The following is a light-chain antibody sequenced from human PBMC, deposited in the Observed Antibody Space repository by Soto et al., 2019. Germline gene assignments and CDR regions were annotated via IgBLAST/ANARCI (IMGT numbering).Light chain of an antibody. V-gene: IGLV2-23*01. CDR1: SSDVGNYNL. J-gene: IGLJ3*02. Sequence: QSALTQPASVSGSPGQSITISCSGTSSDVGNYNLVSWYQDHPGKAPKLIIYEDFKRPSGISNRFSGSKSGNTASLTISGLQGDDEANYYCCSYAGSGTLVFGGGTKLTVL. CDR3: CSYAGSGTLV. CDR2: EDF.